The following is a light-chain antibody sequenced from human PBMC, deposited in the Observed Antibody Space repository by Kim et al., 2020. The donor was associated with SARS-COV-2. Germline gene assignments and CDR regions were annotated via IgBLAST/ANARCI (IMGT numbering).Light chain of an antibody. CDR2: DTS. V-gene: IGKV3-11*01. J-gene: IGKJ4*01. CDR3: QQRSDWPLT. CDR1: QSVRSY. Sequence: LAPGERATLSCRASQSVRSYLGWYRQKPGQAPRLLIYDTSNRAPGIPARFSGSGSGADFTLTISSLEPEDFAIYYCQQRSDWPLTFGGGTKVDIK.